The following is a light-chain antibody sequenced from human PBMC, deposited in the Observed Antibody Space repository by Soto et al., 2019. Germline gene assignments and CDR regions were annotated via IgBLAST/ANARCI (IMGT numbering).Light chain of an antibody. CDR2: GAS. Sequence: EIELTQSPGTLSLSPGERATLSCRASRSVSSRYLAWYQQKAGRAPRLLISGASTRATGIPERFSGSGSGTDLFLIISSLEPDDFAMYYCHQYGYSPSTFGQGTKVEIK. V-gene: IGKV3-20*01. CDR1: RSVSSRY. CDR3: HQYGYSPST. J-gene: IGKJ2*02.